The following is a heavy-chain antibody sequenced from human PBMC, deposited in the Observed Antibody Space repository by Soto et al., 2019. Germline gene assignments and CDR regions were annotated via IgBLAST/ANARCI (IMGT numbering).Heavy chain of an antibody. D-gene: IGHD3-10*01. J-gene: IGHJ4*02. CDR2: MYHTGST. CDR1: GDSITRSGFY. Sequence: QLHLHESGPGLVKPSETLSLSCSVSGDSITRSGFYWAWIRRPPGKELEWIGSMYHTGSTYYKPSLESRLTMSVDTSKSQFSLRRTSMTAADACVYFCARVRGGDTHVFDFWGQGARVTVSS. V-gene: IGHV4-39*01. CDR3: ARVRGGDTHVFDF.